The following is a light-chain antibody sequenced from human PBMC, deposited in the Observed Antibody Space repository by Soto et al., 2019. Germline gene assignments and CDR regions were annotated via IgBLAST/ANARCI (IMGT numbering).Light chain of an antibody. V-gene: IGLV1-40*01. CDR3: QSFDSSLTGPI. Sequence: QAVVTQPPSVSVAPGQRVTISCTGSNSNIGADYGVHWYQQLPGTAPKLLISNYTNRPSGVPDRFSGSRSGSSASLAITGLQSEDEADYYCQSFDSSLTGPILGVGTKLTVL. CDR2: NYT. J-gene: IGLJ2*01. CDR1: NSNIGADYG.